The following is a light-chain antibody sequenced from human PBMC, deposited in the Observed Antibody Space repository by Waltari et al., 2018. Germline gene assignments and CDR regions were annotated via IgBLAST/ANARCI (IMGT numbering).Light chain of an antibody. CDR3: QQFNTYPLT. J-gene: IGKJ5*01. CDR1: QGISSY. CDR2: AAF. Sequence: IQLTQAPSSLSASVGDRVTITCRVSQGISSYLAWYQQKPGKAPNLLIYAAFTLQSGVPSRFSGSGSGTDFTLTISSLQPEDFATYYCQQFNTYPLTFGQGTRLEIK. V-gene: IGKV1-9*01.